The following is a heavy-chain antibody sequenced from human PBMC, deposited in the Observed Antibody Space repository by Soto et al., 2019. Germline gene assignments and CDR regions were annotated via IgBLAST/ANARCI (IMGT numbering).Heavy chain of an antibody. J-gene: IGHJ4*02. D-gene: IGHD6-13*01. V-gene: IGHV1-46*01. CDR3: AMDLAAADY. Sequence: QVHLVQSGAEVKKPGASVKVSCKASGYIFINYYIHWVRQAHGQGFEWIGIINPNGGSRNYAQKCRGRVTMARDTSTSTVYMDLSSLRSDDTAVYYCAMDLAAADYGGQGTLVTVSS. CDR1: GYIFINYY. CDR2: INPNGGSR.